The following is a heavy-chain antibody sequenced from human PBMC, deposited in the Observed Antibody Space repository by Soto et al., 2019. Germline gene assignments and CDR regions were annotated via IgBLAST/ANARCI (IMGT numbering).Heavy chain of an antibody. CDR2: FYYAGGT. J-gene: IGHJ4*02. D-gene: IGHD3-3*01. CDR3: ASPRQGNYDFLSGYYALDY. Sequence: LSLTCTVSGGSISSGRSYWGWVRQPPGKGLEWIVSFYYAGGTYSTYYNPSLKSRVTISVDTSKSQFSLNLRSVTAADTAVYYCASPRQGNYDFLSGYYALDYWGQGTLVPVYS. CDR1: GGSISSGRSY. V-gene: IGHV4-39*01.